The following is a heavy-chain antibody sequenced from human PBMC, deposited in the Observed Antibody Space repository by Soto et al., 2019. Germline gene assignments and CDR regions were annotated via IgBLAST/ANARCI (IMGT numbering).Heavy chain of an antibody. CDR1: GFTVSSNC. D-gene: IGHD4-17*01. V-gene: IGHV3-53*01. CDR3: AKDLAAVTTSAFDI. Sequence: PGGSLRLSCAASGFTVSSNCLTWVRQAPGKGLEWVSVLYPNGRAFYADSVKGRFTVSTDNSKNSVYLQMNTLRAEDTAVYYCAKDLAAVTTSAFDIWGHGTMVTVSS. CDR2: LYPNGRA. J-gene: IGHJ3*02.